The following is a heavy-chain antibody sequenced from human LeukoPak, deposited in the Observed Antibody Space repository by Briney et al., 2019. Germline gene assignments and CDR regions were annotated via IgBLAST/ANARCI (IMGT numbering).Heavy chain of an antibody. CDR2: IYTSGST. V-gene: IGHV4-4*08. J-gene: IGHJ4*02. D-gene: IGHD5-24*01. Sequence: GSLRLSCAASGFTVSSNYRSWVRQAPGKGLEWIGRIYTSGSTAYNPSLKSRVTISVDTSKNQFSLKLSSMTAAVTAVYFCARGRDGYNFLNRGEYYYFDYWGQGTLVTVSS. CDR1: GFTVSSNY. CDR3: ARGRDGYNFLNRGEYYYFDY.